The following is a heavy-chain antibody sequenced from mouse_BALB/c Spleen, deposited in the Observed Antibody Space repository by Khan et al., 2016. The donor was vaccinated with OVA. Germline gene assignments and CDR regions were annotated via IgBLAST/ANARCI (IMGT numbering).Heavy chain of an antibody. Sequence: QLKESGPGLVAPSQSLSITCTISGFSLTNYGVHWVRQPPGKGLEWLVVIWSDGSTTYNSALKSRLTINKDNSKNQVFLEMNSLQTDDTAMYFCARQHNTTQPPTDYWGQGTSVTVSS. V-gene: IGHV2-6-1*01. CDR1: GFSLTNYG. CDR2: IWSDGST. D-gene: IGHD6-1*01. J-gene: IGHJ4*01. CDR3: ARQHNTTQPPTDY.